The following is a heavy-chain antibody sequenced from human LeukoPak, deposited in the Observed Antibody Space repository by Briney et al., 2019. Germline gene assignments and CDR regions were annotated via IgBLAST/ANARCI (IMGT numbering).Heavy chain of an antibody. CDR2: INKDGSET. J-gene: IGHJ4*02. Sequence: HPGESLRLSCAASGFTFSSNWMTWVRQAPGKGLEWVANINKDGSETYYVDSVKGRFAISRDNAQNSLVLQMNSLRAEDTAVYYCVRAGSYKFDYWGQGTLVTVSS. V-gene: IGHV3-7*05. D-gene: IGHD5-24*01. CDR1: GFTFSSNW. CDR3: VRAGSYKFDY.